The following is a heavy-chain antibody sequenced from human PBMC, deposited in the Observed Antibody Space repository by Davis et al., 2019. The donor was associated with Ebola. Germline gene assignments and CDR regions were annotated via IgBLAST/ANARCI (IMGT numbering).Heavy chain of an antibody. CDR2: IYYSGST. D-gene: IGHD5-18*01. V-gene: IGHV4-39*07. J-gene: IGHJ6*02. CDR1: GDSISSSSYY. CDR3: AAMGPWEGMDV. Sequence: MPSETLSLTCTVSGDSISSSSYYWGWIRQPPGKGLEWIGHIYYSGSTYYNPSLKSRVTISVDTSKNQFSLKLSSVTAADTAVYYCAAMGPWEGMDVWGQGTTVTVS.